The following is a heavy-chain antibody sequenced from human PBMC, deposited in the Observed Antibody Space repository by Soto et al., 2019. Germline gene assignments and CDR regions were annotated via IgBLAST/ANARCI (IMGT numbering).Heavy chain of an antibody. D-gene: IGHD5-18*01. CDR1: GYTFTSYY. Sequence: GASVKVSCKASGYTFTSYYMHWVRQAPGQGLEWMGIINPSGGSTSYAQKFQGRVTMTRDTSTSTVYMELSSLRSEDTAVYYCARTTVDTAMVDAFDIWGQGTMVTVS. J-gene: IGHJ3*02. CDR3: ARTTVDTAMVDAFDI. CDR2: INPSGGST. V-gene: IGHV1-46*01.